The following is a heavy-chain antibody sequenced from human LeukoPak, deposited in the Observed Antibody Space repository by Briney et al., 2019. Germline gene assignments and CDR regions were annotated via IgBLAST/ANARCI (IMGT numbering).Heavy chain of an antibody. CDR3: ARPDDSSGYYRN. V-gene: IGHV1-69*04. D-gene: IGHD3-22*01. Sequence: SVKVSCKASGGTFSSYAIIWVRQAPGQGLEWMGRIIPILGIANYAQKFQGRVTITADKSTSTAYMELSSLRSEDTAVYYCARPDDSSGYYRNWGQGALVTVSS. J-gene: IGHJ4*02. CDR2: IIPILGIA. CDR1: GGTFSSYA.